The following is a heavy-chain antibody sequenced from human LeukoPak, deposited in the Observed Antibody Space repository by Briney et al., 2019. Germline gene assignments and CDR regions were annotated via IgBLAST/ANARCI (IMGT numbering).Heavy chain of an antibody. CDR2: VSGDGQRT. Sequence: PGGSLRLSCAASGFTFNHYAMNWVRQAPGKGLQWVSAVSGDGQRTFYADTVKGRFTIFRDNSMNTLSLQMNSLRVEDTAVYYCAKEQDNLLLLSHFEYWGQGSLVTVSA. CDR1: GFTFNHYA. CDR3: AKEQDNLLLLSHFEY. J-gene: IGHJ4*02. V-gene: IGHV3-23*01. D-gene: IGHD1-14*01.